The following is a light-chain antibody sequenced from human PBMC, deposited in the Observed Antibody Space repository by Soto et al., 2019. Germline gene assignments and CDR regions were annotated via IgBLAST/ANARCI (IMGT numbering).Light chain of an antibody. CDR2: EFS. V-gene: IGLV2-14*01. CDR3: NSHASYTTFV. J-gene: IGLJ1*01. Sequence: QSALTQPGSVCGSPGQSITISCPGTSSDVGGSNYVSWYQHHPGKAPKLMIYEFSNRPSGVSNRFSGCKSGNTASLTISGLQAEDEADYYCNSHASYTTFVFGSGTKVTVL. CDR1: SSDVGGSNY.